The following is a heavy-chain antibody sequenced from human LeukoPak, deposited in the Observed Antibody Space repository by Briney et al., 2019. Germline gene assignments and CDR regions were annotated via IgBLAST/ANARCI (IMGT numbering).Heavy chain of an antibody. V-gene: IGHV4-34*01. CDR2: INHSGST. CDR3: VLGDIVSPGSVY. J-gene: IGHJ4*02. CDR1: GGSFSGYY. Sequence: SETLSLTCAVSGGSFSGYYWCWIRQPPGQGLEWVWEINHSGSTNYNPTLKSGVSISVDTSTNQFSLYLNSVSAADTAAYYFVLGDIVSPGSVYWGQGTLVTVSS. D-gene: IGHD5/OR15-5a*01.